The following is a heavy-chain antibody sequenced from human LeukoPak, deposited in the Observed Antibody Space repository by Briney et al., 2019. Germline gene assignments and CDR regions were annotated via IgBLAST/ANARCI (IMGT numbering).Heavy chain of an antibody. D-gene: IGHD5-18*01. J-gene: IGHJ6*03. V-gene: IGHV4-34*01. Sequence: SETLSLTCDVYSGSFSGFYWNWIRQPPGKGLEWIGEGGNSGGTKFNPSLKSRVTISADTSKNQFSLKLSSVTAADTAVYYCARTVNTAFAYYYYYMDVWGKGTTVTVSS. CDR1: SGSFSGFY. CDR3: ARTVNTAFAYYYYYMDV. CDR2: GGNSGGT.